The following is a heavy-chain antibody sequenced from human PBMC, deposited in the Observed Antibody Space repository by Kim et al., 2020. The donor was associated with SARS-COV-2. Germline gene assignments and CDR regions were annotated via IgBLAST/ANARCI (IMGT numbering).Heavy chain of an antibody. CDR3: ARGIWRGSPSSYYFDY. Sequence: ASVKVSCKASGYTFTGYYMHWVRQAPGQGLEWMGWINPNSGGTNYAQKFQGRVTMTRDTSISTAYMELSRLRSDDTAVYYCARGIWRGSPSSYYFDYWGQGTLVTVSS. CDR1: GYTFTGYY. J-gene: IGHJ4*02. CDR2: INPNSGGT. V-gene: IGHV1-2*02. D-gene: IGHD6-6*01.